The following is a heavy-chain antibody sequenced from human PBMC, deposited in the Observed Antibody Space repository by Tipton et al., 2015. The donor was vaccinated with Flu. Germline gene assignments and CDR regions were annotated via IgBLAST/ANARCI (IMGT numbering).Heavy chain of an antibody. Sequence: VQLVQSGAEVKKPGASVKVSCKASGYTFTSYGISWVRQAPGQGLEWMGWISAYNGNTNYAQKLQGRVTMTTDTSTSTAYMELRSLRSDDTAVYYWARVGGYYDSSGPGVDGFDYGGQGTLVTVSS. D-gene: IGHD3-22*01. CDR2: ISAYNGNT. CDR3: ARVGGYYDSSGPGVDGFDY. CDR1: GYTFTSYG. J-gene: IGHJ4*02. V-gene: IGHV1-18*01.